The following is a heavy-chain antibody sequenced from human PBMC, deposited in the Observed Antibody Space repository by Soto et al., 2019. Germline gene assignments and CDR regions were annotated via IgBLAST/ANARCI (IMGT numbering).Heavy chain of an antibody. V-gene: IGHV2-26*01. J-gene: IGHJ5*02. CDR2: IFSNDEK. CDR1: GFSLSNARMG. CDR3: ARIFTIFGMVSWFDP. D-gene: IGHD3-3*01. Sequence: QVTLKESGPVLVNPTETLTLTCTVSGFSLSNARMGVSWIRQPPGKALEWLAHIFSNDEKSYSTSLKSRLTISKDTSKSQVVLTMTNMDPVDTATYYCARIFTIFGMVSWFDPWGQGTLVTVSS.